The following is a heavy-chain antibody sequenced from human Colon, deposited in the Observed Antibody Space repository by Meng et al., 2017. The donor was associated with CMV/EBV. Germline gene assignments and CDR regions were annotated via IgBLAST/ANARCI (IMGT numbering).Heavy chain of an antibody. CDR2: IAWDGDTF. CDR1: GFSLGDYA. J-gene: IGHJ5*01. D-gene: IGHD3-3*01. CDR3: VKGGADLKWLLFDS. V-gene: IGHV3-43D*03. Sequence: GESLKISCAASGFSLGDYAMHWVRQAPGKGLEWVSVIAWDGDTFYYADSVKGRFTISRDGRKNSLYLDMDNVRPEDTAFYYCVKGGADLKWLLFDSWGPGTLVTVSS.